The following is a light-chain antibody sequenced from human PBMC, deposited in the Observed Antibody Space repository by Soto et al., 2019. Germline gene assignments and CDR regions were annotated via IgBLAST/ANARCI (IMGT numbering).Light chain of an antibody. V-gene: IGKV1-39*01. CDR3: QQSYGTPLT. J-gene: IGKJ4*01. CDR2: AAS. CDR1: QSISSY. Sequence: DIQMTQSPSSLSASVGDRVTITCRASQSISSYLNWYQQKPGKAPKLLIYAASSLQSGVPSRFSGSGSGTDFTLTISSLQLEDIANYYCQQSYGTPLTFGGGTTVEIK.